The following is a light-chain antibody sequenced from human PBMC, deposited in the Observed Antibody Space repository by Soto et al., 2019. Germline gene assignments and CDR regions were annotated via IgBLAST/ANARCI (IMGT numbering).Light chain of an antibody. CDR1: QSVNSY. CDR3: QHRTSRYT. Sequence: EIVLTQSPGTLSLSPGERSTLSCRASQSVNSYLAWYQHRPGQAPRLLIYDTFNRATGVPARLSGSGSGTDFTLTISSLEPEDFAVYYCQHRTSRYTFGQGTKVDIK. CDR2: DTF. V-gene: IGKV3-11*01. J-gene: IGKJ2*01.